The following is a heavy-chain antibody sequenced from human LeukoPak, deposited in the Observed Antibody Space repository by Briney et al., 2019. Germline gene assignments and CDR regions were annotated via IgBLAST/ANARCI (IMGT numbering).Heavy chain of an antibody. J-gene: IGHJ4*02. V-gene: IGHV3-7*01. Sequence: PGGSVRLSCAASGFTFSSYWMSWVRQAPGKGLEWVANIKQDGSEKYYVDSVKGRFTISRDNAKNSLYLQMNSLRAEDTAVYYCAREEFGYSGSYGDYWGQGTLVTVSS. CDR2: IKQDGSEK. CDR1: GFTFSSYW. D-gene: IGHD1-26*01. CDR3: AREEFGYSGSYGDY.